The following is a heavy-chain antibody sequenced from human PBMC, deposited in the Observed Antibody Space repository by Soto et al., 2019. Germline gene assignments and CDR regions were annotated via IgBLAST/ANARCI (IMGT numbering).Heavy chain of an antibody. J-gene: IGHJ5*02. CDR2: IYPGDSAT. CDR1: GYGFTSYW. D-gene: IGHD3-10*01. CDR3: ARQKGTGSYYCLLDNWFDP. V-gene: IGHV5-51*01. Sequence: GESLKISCQASGYGFTSYWIGWVRQMPVKGLEWMGIIYPGDSATKYSPSFQGQVTISADKSISTAYLQWSSLKASDTAIYYCARQKGTGSYYCLLDNWFDPWGQGTMVTVST.